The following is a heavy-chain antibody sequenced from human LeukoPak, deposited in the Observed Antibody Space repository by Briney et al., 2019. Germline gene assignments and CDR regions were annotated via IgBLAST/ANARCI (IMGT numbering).Heavy chain of an antibody. CDR2: MYHSGST. V-gene: IGHV4-30-2*02. CDR3: AGTVLWVRGVINYYGMDV. CDR1: GGSISSGGYS. Sequence: KPSETLSLTCAVSGGSISSGGYSWSWIRQPPGKGLEWIGYMYHSGSTYYNPSLKSRVTISVDRSKNQFSLKLSPVTAADTAVYYCAGTVLWVRGVINYYGMDVWGQGTTVTVSS. J-gene: IGHJ6*02. D-gene: IGHD3-10*01.